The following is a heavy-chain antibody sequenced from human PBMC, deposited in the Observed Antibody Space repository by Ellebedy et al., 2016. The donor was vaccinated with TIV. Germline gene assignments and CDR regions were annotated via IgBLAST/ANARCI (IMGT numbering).Heavy chain of an antibody. CDR1: GFTFSSYA. Sequence: PGGSLRLSCAASGFTFSSYAMSLVRQAPGKGLEWVSTISGYTTYYADSVKGRFTISRDNSKNTLYLQMSSLRAEDTAVYYCAKVRAWLHGPFYYWGQGTLVTVSS. D-gene: IGHD5-12*01. J-gene: IGHJ4*02. V-gene: IGHV3-23*01. CDR3: AKVRAWLHGPFYY. CDR2: ISGYTT.